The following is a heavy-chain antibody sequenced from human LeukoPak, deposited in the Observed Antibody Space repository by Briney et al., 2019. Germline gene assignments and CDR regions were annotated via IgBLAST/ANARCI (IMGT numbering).Heavy chain of an antibody. Sequence: PGGSLRLSCVGSGFIFSSSAMSWVRQAPGKGLEWVSIIHYDGKIRYAGSVGGRFTIYRDDSKNTLFLQMNSLRVDDTAVYFCASGDGYLQPYWGQGTLVTVSS. CDR1: GFIFSSSA. D-gene: IGHD2-21*01. CDR2: IHYDGKI. V-gene: IGHV3-53*01. CDR3: ASGDGYLQPY. J-gene: IGHJ4*02.